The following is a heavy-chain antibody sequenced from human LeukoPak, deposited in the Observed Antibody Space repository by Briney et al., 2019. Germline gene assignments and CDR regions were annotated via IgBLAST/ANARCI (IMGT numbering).Heavy chain of an antibody. CDR3: AKLISSSPHHFDY. V-gene: IGHV3-30*18. D-gene: IGHD6-13*01. J-gene: IGHJ4*02. CDR2: ISYDGSNK. CDR1: GFTFSNYA. Sequence: GGSLRLSCAASGFTFSNYAMHWVRQAPGKGLEWVAVISYDGSNKFYADSVKGRFIISRDNSKNTLYLQMNSLRTEDTAVYYCAKLISSSPHHFDYWGQGTLVTVSS.